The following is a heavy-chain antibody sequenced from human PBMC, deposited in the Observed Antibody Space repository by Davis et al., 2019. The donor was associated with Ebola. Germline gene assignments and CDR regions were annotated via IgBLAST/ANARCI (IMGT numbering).Heavy chain of an antibody. CDR2: IRSKANSYAT. CDR1: GFTFSSYA. Sequence: GESLKISCAASGFTFSSYAMSWVRQAPGKGLEWVGRIRSKANSYATAYAASVKGRFTISRDDSKNTAYLQMNSLKTEDTAVYYCTGGSGSYRDYWGQGTLVTVSS. J-gene: IGHJ4*02. V-gene: IGHV3-73*01. CDR3: TGGSGSYRDY. D-gene: IGHD1-26*01.